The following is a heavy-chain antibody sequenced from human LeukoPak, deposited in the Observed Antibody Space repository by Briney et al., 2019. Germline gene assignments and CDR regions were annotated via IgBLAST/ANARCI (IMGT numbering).Heavy chain of an antibody. V-gene: IGHV3-48*03. CDR1: GFTFSSYE. J-gene: IGHJ4*02. CDR3: ARDINSGYAQGDY. D-gene: IGHD5-12*01. Sequence: GGSLRLSCAASGFTFSSYEMNWVRQAPGKGLEWVSYISSSGSTIYYADSVKGRFTISRDNAKNSLYLQMNSLRAEDTAVYYCARDINSGYAQGDYWGQGTLVTVSS. CDR2: ISSSGSTI.